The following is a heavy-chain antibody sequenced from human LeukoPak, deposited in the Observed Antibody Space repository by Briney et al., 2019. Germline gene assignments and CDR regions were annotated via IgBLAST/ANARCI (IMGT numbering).Heavy chain of an antibody. D-gene: IGHD3-10*01. J-gene: IGHJ4*02. CDR2: INHSGST. CDR1: GGSFSGYY. Sequence: SETLSLTCAVYGGSFSGYYWSWIRQPPGKGLEWIGEINHSGSTNYNPSLKSRVTISVDTSKNQFSLKLSSVTAADTAVYYCARARRIRQYYYGSGSYGQRSNIFDYWGQGTLVTVSS. CDR3: ARARRIRQYYYGSGSYGQRSNIFDY. V-gene: IGHV4-34*01.